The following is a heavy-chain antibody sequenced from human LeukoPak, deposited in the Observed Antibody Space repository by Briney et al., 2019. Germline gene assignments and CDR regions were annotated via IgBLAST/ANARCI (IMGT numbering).Heavy chain of an antibody. CDR1: GYTFTSYD. D-gene: IGHD6-19*01. CDR2: MNPNSGNT. Sequence: ASVKVSCKXSGYTFTSYDINWVRQATRQGLEWMGWMNPNSGNTGYAQKFQGRVTMTRNTSISTAYMELSSLRSEDTAVYYCARVYSSGWYYFDYWGQGTLVTVSS. CDR3: ARVYSSGWYYFDY. V-gene: IGHV1-8*01. J-gene: IGHJ4*02.